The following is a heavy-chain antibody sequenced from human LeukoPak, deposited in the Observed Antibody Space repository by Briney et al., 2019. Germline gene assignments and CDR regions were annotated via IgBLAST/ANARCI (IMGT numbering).Heavy chain of an antibody. CDR3: ARLFTVIAARPGGDAFDI. CDR2: INTNTGNP. CDR1: GYTFTSYA. D-gene: IGHD6-6*01. Sequence: GASVKVSCKASGYTFTSYAMNWVRQAPGQGLEWMGWINTNTGNPTYAQGFTGRFVFSLDTSVSTAYLQISSLKAEDTAVYYCARLFTVIAARPGGDAFDIWGQGTMVTVSS. V-gene: IGHV7-4-1*02. J-gene: IGHJ3*02.